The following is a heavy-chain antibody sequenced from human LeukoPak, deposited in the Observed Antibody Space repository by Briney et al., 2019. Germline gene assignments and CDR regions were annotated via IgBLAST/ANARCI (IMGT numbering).Heavy chain of an antibody. J-gene: IGHJ4*02. Sequence: PGGSLRLSCAASGFTFSSYAMSWVRQAPGKGLEWVSAISGSGGSTYYADSVKGRFTISRDNSKNTLYLQMNSLRAEDTAVYYCAKDGDSSGFYHNDYWGQGTLVTVSS. CDR3: AKDGDSSGFYHNDY. CDR1: GFTFSSYA. CDR2: ISGSGGST. D-gene: IGHD3-22*01. V-gene: IGHV3-23*01.